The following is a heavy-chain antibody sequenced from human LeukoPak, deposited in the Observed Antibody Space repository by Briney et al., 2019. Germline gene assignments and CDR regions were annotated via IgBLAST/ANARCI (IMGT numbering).Heavy chain of an antibody. V-gene: IGHV4-59*01. CDR3: ARVSIAARRAMDV. CDR2: IYYSGST. CDR1: GGSLSSYY. Sequence: SETLSLTCTVSGGSLSSYYWSWIRQPPGKGLEWIGYIYYSGSTNYNPPLKSRVTISVDTSKNQFSLKLSSVTAADTAVYYCARVSIAARRAMDVWGKGTTVTVSS. D-gene: IGHD6-6*01. J-gene: IGHJ6*03.